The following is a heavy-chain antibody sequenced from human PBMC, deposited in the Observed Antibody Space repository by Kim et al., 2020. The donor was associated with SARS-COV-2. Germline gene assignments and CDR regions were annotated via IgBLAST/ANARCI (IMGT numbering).Heavy chain of an antibody. CDR2: IDHSGST. CDR1: GGFFSGYY. D-gene: IGHD3-10*01. CDR3: ARGGAIWGMVRGYDF. V-gene: IGHV4-34*01. Sequence: SETLSLTCTVYGGFFSGYYWSWIRQPPGKGLEWIGEIDHSGSTNYNPSLKSRVTISLDTSKNQFSLNLNSVTAADTAVYYCARGGAIWGMVRGYDFWGQGTLVTVSS. J-gene: IGHJ4*02.